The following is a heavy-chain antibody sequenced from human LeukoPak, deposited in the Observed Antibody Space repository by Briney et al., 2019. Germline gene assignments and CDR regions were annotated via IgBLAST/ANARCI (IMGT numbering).Heavy chain of an antibody. CDR3: ARVIARGGYDAFDI. Sequence: ASVKVSCKASGYTFTGYYMHWVRQAPGQGLEWMGWINPNSGGTNYAQKFQGRVTMTRDTSISTAYMELSRLRSDDTAVYYCARVIARGGYDAFDIWGQGIMVTVSS. CDR2: INPNSGGT. D-gene: IGHD3-10*01. J-gene: IGHJ3*02. CDR1: GYTFTGYY. V-gene: IGHV1-2*02.